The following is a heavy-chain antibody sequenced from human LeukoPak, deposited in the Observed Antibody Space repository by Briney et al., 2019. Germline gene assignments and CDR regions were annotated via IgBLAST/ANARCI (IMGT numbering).Heavy chain of an antibody. Sequence: GASVKVSCKASGYTFTSYYMHWVRQAPGQGLEWMGIINPSGGSTSYAQKFQGRVTMTEDTSTDTAYVELSSLRSEDTAVYYCATKGVTMVRGVLDVWGKGTTVTVSS. J-gene: IGHJ6*04. CDR1: GYTFTSYY. V-gene: IGHV1-46*01. CDR3: ATKGVTMVRGVLDV. D-gene: IGHD3-10*01. CDR2: INPSGGST.